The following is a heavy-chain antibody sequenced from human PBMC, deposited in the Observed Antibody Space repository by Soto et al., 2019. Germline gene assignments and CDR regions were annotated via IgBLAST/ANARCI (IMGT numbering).Heavy chain of an antibody. Sequence: QVQLQQWGAGLLKPSETLSLTCAVYGGSFSGYYWSWIRQPPGKGLEWIGEINHSGSTNYNPSLKSRVTISVDTSKNQFSLKLSSVTAADTAVYYCARGFTSSIDYWGQGTLVTVSS. CDR1: GGSFSGYY. D-gene: IGHD3-10*01. CDR3: ARGFTSSIDY. V-gene: IGHV4-34*01. CDR2: INHSGST. J-gene: IGHJ4*02.